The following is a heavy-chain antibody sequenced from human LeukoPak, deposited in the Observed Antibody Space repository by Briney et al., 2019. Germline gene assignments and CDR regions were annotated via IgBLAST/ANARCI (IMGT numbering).Heavy chain of an antibody. Sequence: ASVKVSGRVSGYTLSELSMHWVRQAPGKGLERRGGFDTEDGETIYAQKFQGRVTMTEDTSTDTAYMELSSLRSEDTAVYYCATGGPYSSSWPIYLDYWRQGTLVTVSS. J-gene: IGHJ4*02. CDR3: ATGGPYSSSWPIYLDY. D-gene: IGHD6-13*01. CDR1: GYTLSELS. V-gene: IGHV1-24*01. CDR2: FDTEDGET.